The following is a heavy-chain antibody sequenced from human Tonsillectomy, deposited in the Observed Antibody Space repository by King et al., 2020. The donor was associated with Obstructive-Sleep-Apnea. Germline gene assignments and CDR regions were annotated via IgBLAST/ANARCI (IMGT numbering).Heavy chain of an antibody. J-gene: IGHJ4*02. D-gene: IGHD1-26*01. CDR1: GESFSGCY. CDR2: INHSGSN. V-gene: IGHV4-34*01. CDR3: ARLRAGQGSNAFDY. Sequence: VQLQQWGPGLLKPSETLSLTCAFHGESFSGCYWTWIRQPPGKGLEVVGEINHSGSNIYSPALKSRVTISVDTSKNQVSLNLSSVTAADTAVYYCARLRAGQGSNAFDYWGQGTLVTVSS.